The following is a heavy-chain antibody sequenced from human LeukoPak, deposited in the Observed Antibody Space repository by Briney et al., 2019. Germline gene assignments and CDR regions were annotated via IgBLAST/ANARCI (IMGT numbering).Heavy chain of an antibody. D-gene: IGHD6-13*01. CDR3: ARDWGSSSWSKGGFDY. V-gene: IGHV1-18*01. CDR1: GYTFTSYG. Sequence: ASVKVSCKASGYTFTSYGISWVRQAPGQGLEWMGWISAYNGNTNYAQKLQGRVTMTTNTSTSTAYMELRSLRSDDTAVYYCARDWGSSSWSKGGFDYWGQGTLVTVSS. J-gene: IGHJ4*02. CDR2: ISAYNGNT.